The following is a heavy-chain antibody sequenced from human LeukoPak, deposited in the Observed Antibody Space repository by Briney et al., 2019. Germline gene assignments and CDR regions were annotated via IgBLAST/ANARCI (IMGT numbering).Heavy chain of an antibody. J-gene: IGHJ4*02. CDR3: ARDIAPAGLFFDY. D-gene: IGHD6-13*01. Sequence: PGGSLRLSCAASGLTFSNYWMSWVRQAPGKGLEWVANIKYDGSEKDYVDSVKGRFTISRDNAKNSLYLQMNSLRAEDTAVYYCARDIAPAGLFFDYWGQGTLVTVSS. CDR1: GLTFSNYW. CDR2: IKYDGSEK. V-gene: IGHV3-7*01.